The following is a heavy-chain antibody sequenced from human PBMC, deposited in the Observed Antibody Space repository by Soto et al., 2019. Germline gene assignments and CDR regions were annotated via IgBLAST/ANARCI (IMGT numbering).Heavy chain of an antibody. V-gene: IGHV3-15*01. J-gene: IGHJ4*02. CDR1: GITFTNAW. CDR2: IKSKTDGGTT. CDR3: TTDPGNWPDY. Sequence: GGSLRLSCAASGITFTNAWMSWVRQAPGKGLEWVGRIKSKTDGGTTDYAAPVKGRFTISRDDSKNMLFLQMNSLKTEDTAVYYCTTDPGNWPDYWGQGTLVTVSS. D-gene: IGHD1-26*01.